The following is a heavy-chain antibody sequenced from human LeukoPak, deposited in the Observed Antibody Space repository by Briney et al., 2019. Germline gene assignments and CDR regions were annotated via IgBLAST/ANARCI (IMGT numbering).Heavy chain of an antibody. J-gene: IGHJ4*02. CDR1: GGSFSGYY. V-gene: IGHV4-34*01. CDR2: INHSGST. Sequence: SETLSLTCAVYGGSFSGYYWSWIRQPPGKGLEWIGEINHSGSTNYNVSLKSRVTISLDTSKKQFSLKLSSVTAADTAVYYCARGGYGDYGNFDYWGQGTLVTVSS. CDR3: ARGGYGDYGNFDY. D-gene: IGHD4-17*01.